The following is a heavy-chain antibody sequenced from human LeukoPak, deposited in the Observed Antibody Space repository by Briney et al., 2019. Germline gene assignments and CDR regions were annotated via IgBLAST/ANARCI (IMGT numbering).Heavy chain of an antibody. V-gene: IGHV4-59*04. CDR1: GGSMNNYY. CDR2: FYNSGST. Sequence: SETLSLTCTVSGGSMNNYYWSWIRQPPGKGLEWIGSFYNSGSTYYNPSLKSRVTISVDTSKNQFSLKLTSVTAADTAVYYCVLMPGYWGQGTLVTVSS. CDR3: VLMPGY. J-gene: IGHJ4*02. D-gene: IGHD2-2*01.